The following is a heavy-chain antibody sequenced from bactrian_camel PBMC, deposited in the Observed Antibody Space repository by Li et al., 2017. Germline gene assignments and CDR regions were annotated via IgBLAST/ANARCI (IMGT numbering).Heavy chain of an antibody. CDR1: GGITKSYC. V-gene: IGHV3S53*01. CDR3: AAKWAGYGCMTASFNDDIAS. D-gene: IGHD3*01. Sequence: HVQLVESGGGSVQAGGSLRLSCAASGGITKSYCMGWFRQGTGKQREVVATVDSDGTPTYADFVKGRSTVSKDNAKNTLYLQMSSLKPEDTAIYYCAAKWAGYGCMTASFNDDIASRGQGTQVTVS. CDR2: VDSDGTP. J-gene: IGHJ4*01.